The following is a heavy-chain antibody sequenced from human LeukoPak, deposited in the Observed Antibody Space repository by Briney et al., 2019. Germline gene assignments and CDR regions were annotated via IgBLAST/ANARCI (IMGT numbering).Heavy chain of an antibody. J-gene: IGHJ4*02. V-gene: IGHV3-7*04. CDR1: GFTFSYYG. D-gene: IGHD3-16*02. CDR2: INQDGSEK. Sequence: GGSLRLSCVASGFTFSYYGMSWVRQAPGKGLEWVVNINQDGSEKYYVDSVKGRFTISRDNAKNSLYLQMNSLRAEDTAVYYCARDVSYYFDYWGQGTLVTVSS. CDR3: ARDVSYYFDY.